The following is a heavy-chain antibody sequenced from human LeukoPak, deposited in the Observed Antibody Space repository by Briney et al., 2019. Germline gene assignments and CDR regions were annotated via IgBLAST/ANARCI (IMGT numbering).Heavy chain of an antibody. CDR3: ASLKIPGLFDY. J-gene: IGHJ4*02. V-gene: IGHV4-39*01. Sequence: SETLSLTCTISGGSISSSSYSWGWTRQPPGKGLEWIATIYYSGSTYHNPSLQSRVTISVDTSKNQFSLKLSSVTAADTAVYYCASLKIPGLFDYWGQGTLVPVSS. D-gene: IGHD1-14*01. CDR1: GGSISSSSYS. CDR2: IYYSGST.